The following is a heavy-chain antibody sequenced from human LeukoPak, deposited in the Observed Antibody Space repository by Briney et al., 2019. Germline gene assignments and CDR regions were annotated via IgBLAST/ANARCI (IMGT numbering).Heavy chain of an antibody. V-gene: IGHV3-11*01. D-gene: IGHD3-10*01. Sequence: GGSLRLSCAASVFTFSDYFMSWIRQAPGKGLEGGSYISSSGSTIYYADSVKGRFTISRDNAKNSLYLQMNSLRAEDTDVYYCARDLATMVRGVIDYWGQGTLVTVSS. CDR3: ARDLATMVRGVIDY. CDR1: VFTFSDYF. J-gene: IGHJ4*02. CDR2: ISSSGSTI.